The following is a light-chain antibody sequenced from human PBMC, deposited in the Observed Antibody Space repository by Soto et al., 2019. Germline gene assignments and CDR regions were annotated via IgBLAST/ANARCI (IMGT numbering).Light chain of an antibody. Sequence: DIQMTQSPSSLSASVGDRVTITCLASHDIGNYLNWYQQKPGKAPKLLIYKASTLESGVPSRFSGSASGTEFTLTISSLQPDDFATYYCQRYDSFRTFGQGTKVDIK. CDR3: QRYDSFRT. CDR2: KAS. CDR1: HDIGNY. V-gene: IGKV1-5*03. J-gene: IGKJ1*01.